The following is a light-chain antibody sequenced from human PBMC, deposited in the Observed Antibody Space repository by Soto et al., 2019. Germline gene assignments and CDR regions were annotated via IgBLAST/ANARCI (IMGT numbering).Light chain of an antibody. CDR1: SSDVGGYNY. Sequence: QSALTQPASVSGSPGQSITISCTGTSSDVGGYNYVSWYQQHPGKAPKLIMYEVSNRPSGVSNRFSGSKSGNTASLTISGLQAEDEADYYCSSYSSSGTLGVFGTGTKVTV. J-gene: IGLJ1*01. V-gene: IGLV2-14*01. CDR2: EVS. CDR3: SSYSSSGTLGV.